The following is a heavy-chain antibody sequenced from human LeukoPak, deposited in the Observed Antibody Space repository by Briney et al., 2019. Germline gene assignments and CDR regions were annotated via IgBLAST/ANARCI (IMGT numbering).Heavy chain of an antibody. CDR1: GFTFSNSW. CDR2: IKQDGSTR. V-gene: IGHV3-7*01. J-gene: IGHJ4*02. D-gene: IGHD1-26*01. Sequence: PGGSLRLSCAASGFTFSNSWMAWVRQAPGKGLEWVANIKQDGSTRYYADSLKGRFTISRDNPENSLYLQMNSLRADDTAVYYCARDTVGSLDYWGQGILVTVAS. CDR3: ARDTVGSLDY.